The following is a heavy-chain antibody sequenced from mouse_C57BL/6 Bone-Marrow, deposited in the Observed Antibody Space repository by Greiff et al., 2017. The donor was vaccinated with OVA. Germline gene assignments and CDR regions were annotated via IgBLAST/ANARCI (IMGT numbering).Heavy chain of an antibody. CDR2: INPGSGGT. D-gene: IGHD1-1*01. CDR3: ARTCYYGSSYEDY. CDR1: GYAFTNYL. V-gene: IGHV1-54*01. Sequence: VQLQQSGAELVRPGTSVKVSCKASGYAFTNYLIAWVKQRPGQGLEWIGVINPGSGGTNYNEKFKGKATLTADKSSSTAYMQLSSLTSEDSAVYFCARTCYYGSSYEDYWGQGTTLTVSS. J-gene: IGHJ2*01.